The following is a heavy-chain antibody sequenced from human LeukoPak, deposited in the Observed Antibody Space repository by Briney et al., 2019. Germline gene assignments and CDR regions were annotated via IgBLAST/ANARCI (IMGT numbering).Heavy chain of an antibody. CDR3: AKDEYCGGDCYIQH. J-gene: IGHJ1*01. CDR1: GFSFSSHG. CDR2: ISSGSDYT. V-gene: IGHV3-23*01. Sequence: PGGSLRLTCAASGFSFSSHGMSWVRQAPWKGPEWVSSISSGSDYTFYADSVKGRFTISRDNSKNTLYLQMNSLRAEDTAVYYCAKDEYCGGDCYIQHWGQGTLVTVSS. D-gene: IGHD2-21*02.